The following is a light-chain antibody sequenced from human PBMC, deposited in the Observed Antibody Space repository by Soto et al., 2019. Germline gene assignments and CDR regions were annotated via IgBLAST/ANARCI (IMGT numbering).Light chain of an antibody. CDR1: SSDIVGYKY. J-gene: IGLJ1*01. CDR3: SSYTSINTHV. V-gene: IGLV2-14*01. CDR2: DVS. Sequence: QSALTQPASVSGSPGQSITISCTGTSSDIVGYKYVSWYQQKPDKAPKLMIYDVSYRPSGVSDRFSGSKSGNTASLTISGLQAEDEADYYCSSYTSINTHVFGTGTKVTVL.